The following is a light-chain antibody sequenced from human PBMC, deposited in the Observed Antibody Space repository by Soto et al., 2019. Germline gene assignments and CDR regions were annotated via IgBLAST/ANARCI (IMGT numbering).Light chain of an antibody. V-gene: IGKV1-9*01. CDR3: HQLKIYPLT. Sequence: DIQLTQSPSFLSASVGDRVTITCRATQGISTYLAWYQQNPGKAPKLLIYTASTLQSGVPSRFSGSGSGTEFTLTISSLRPEDFATYYCHQLKIYPLTFGGGTKGEIK. CDR1: QGISTY. CDR2: TAS. J-gene: IGKJ4*01.